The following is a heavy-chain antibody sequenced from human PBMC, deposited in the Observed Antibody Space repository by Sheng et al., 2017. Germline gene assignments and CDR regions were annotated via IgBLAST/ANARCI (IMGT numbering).Heavy chain of an antibody. CDR2: ISWNSGRE. V-gene: IGHV3-9*01. CDR1: GFTFDDYA. CDR3: AKGGERFIQH. J-gene: IGHJ1*01. Sequence: EVQLVESGGGLVQPGRSLRLFCAASGFTFDDYAMHWVRQVPGKGLEWVSHISWNSGRETYAESVKGRFTISRDNAKSSLYLQMNTLRVEDTAFYYCAKGGERFIQHWARAPWS. D-gene: IGHD2-21*01.